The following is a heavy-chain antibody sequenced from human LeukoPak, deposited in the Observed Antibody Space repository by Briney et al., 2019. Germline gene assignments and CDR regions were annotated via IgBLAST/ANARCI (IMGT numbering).Heavy chain of an antibody. D-gene: IGHD3-10*01. V-gene: IGHV4-34*01. Sequence: PSETLSLTCAVYGGSFSGYYWSWIRQPPGKGLEWIGEINHSGSTNYNPSLKSRVTISVDTSKNQFSLKLSSVTAADTAVYYCARGLYYYGSGSYRPWGQGTLVTVSS. J-gene: IGHJ5*02. CDR2: INHSGST. CDR3: ARGLYYYGSGSYRP. CDR1: GGSFSGYY.